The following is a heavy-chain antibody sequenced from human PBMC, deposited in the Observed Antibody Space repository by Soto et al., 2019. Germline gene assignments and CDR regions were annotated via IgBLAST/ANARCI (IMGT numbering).Heavy chain of an antibody. D-gene: IGHD6-19*01. J-gene: IGHJ4*02. CDR3: AKEALTVAGNNFDS. CDR1: GFTFTTYA. Sequence: LLESGGGLVQPGVSLRLSCAASGFTFTTYAMGWVRQAPGKGLEWVSSISGSGAGTFYADSVKGRFTISRDNAKKMVYLQMNGLRADDTALYYCAKEALTVAGNNFDSWGQGTLVTVSS. V-gene: IGHV3-23*01. CDR2: ISGSGAGT.